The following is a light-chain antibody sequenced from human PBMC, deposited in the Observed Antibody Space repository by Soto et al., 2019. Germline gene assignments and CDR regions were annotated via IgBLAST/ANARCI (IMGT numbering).Light chain of an antibody. CDR1: SGSIASNY. V-gene: IGLV6-57*01. CDR2: EDN. J-gene: IGLJ3*02. Sequence: NFMLTQPYSVSESPGKTVIISCTRSSGSIASNYVQWYQQRPGSSPTTVIYEDNQRPSGVPDRFSGSIDSSSNSASLTISGLETEDEADYFCQSYDATNQVFAGGTKLTVL. CDR3: QSYDATNQV.